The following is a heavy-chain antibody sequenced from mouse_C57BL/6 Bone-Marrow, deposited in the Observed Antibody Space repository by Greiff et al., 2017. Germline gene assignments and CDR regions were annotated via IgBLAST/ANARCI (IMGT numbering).Heavy chain of an antibody. Sequence: QVQLQQPGAELVKPGASVQMSCKASGYTFTSYWITWVKQRPGQGLEWIGDIYPGSGSTNYNEKFKSKATLTVDTSSSTAYMQLSSLTSEDSAVYYCARWDYSNYDWFAYWGQGTLVTVSA. CDR1: GYTFTSYW. V-gene: IGHV1-55*01. CDR3: ARWDYSNYDWFAY. CDR2: IYPGSGST. D-gene: IGHD2-5*01. J-gene: IGHJ3*01.